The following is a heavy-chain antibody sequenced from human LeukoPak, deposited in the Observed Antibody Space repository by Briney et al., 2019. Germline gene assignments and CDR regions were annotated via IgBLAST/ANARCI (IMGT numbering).Heavy chain of an antibody. V-gene: IGHV4-61*08. CDR3: ARHYYDSSPAFYYYYYMDV. CDR2: IYYSGST. D-gene: IGHD3-22*01. CDR1: GGSISSGDYY. Sequence: SETLSLTCTVSGGSISSGDYYWSWIRQPPGKGLEWIGYIYYSGSTNYNPSLKSRVTISVDTSKNQFSLKLSSVTAADTAVYYCARHYYDSSPAFYYYYYMDVWGKGTTVTVSS. J-gene: IGHJ6*03.